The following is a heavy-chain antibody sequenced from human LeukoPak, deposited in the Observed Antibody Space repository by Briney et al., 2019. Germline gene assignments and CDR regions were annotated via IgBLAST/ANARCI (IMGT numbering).Heavy chain of an antibody. J-gene: IGHJ6*02. CDR1: GGSFSGYY. D-gene: IGHD2-2*01. CDR3: ASPPTPPYDYYYGMDV. CDR2: INHSGST. V-gene: IGHV4-34*01. Sequence: SETLSLTCAVYGGSFSGYYWSWIRQPPGKGLEWIGEINHSGSTNYNPSLKSRVTISVDTSKNQFSLKLSSVTAADTAVYYCASPPTPPYDYYYGMDVWGQGTTVTVSS.